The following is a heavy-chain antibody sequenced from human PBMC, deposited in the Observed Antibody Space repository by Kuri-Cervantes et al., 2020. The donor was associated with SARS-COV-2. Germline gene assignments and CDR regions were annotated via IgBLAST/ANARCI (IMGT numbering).Heavy chain of an antibody. CDR1: GFTFSSYG. CDR2: IRYDGSNK. V-gene: IGHV3-30*02. Sequence: GESLKISCAASGFTFSSYGMHWVRQAPGKGLEWVAFIRYDGSNKYYADSVKGRFTISRDNSKNTLYLQMNSLRAEDTAVYYCAVTTVSTTLFDYWGQGTRVTVSS. CDR3: AVTTVSTTLFDY. J-gene: IGHJ4*02. D-gene: IGHD4-17*01.